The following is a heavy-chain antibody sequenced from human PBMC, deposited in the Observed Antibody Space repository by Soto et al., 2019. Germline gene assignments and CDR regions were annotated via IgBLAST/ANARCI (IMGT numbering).Heavy chain of an antibody. CDR1: GFTFSSYA. D-gene: IGHD2-21*02. Sequence: QVQLVESGGGVVQPGRSLRLSCAASGFTFSSYAMHWVRQAPGKGLEWVAVISYDGSNKYYADSVKGRFTIYRDNSKNTLYLQMNSLRAEDTAVYYCARDSRAYCGGDCSGPADYWGQGTLVTVSS. V-gene: IGHV3-30-3*01. CDR3: ARDSRAYCGGDCSGPADY. J-gene: IGHJ4*02. CDR2: ISYDGSNK.